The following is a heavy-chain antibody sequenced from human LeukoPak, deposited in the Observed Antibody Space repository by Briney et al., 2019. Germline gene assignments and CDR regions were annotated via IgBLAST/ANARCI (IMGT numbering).Heavy chain of an antibody. D-gene: IGHD3-3*01. J-gene: IGHJ4*02. CDR3: ARADYYDFWSGYYRPRGYFDY. V-gene: IGHV4-39*01. Sequence: SETLSLTCTVSGGSISSSSYYWGWIRQPPGKGLEWIGSIYYSGSTYYNPSLKSRVTISVDTSKNQFSLKLSSVTAADTAVYYCARADYYDFWSGYYRPRGYFDYWGQGTLVTVSS. CDR1: GGSISSSSYY. CDR2: IYYSGST.